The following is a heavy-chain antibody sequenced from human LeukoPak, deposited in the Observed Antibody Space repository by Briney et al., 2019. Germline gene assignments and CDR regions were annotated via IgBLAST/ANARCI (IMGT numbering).Heavy chain of an antibody. CDR1: GGSISSGGYY. Sequence: SQTLSLTCTVSGGSISSGGYYWSWIRQHPGKGLEWIGYIYYSGSTYYNPSLKSRVTISVDTSKNQFSLKLSSVTAANTAVYYGARGAGGDWGGLDYWGQGTLVTVSS. CDR2: IYYSGST. J-gene: IGHJ4*02. CDR3: ARGAGGDWGGLDY. D-gene: IGHD2-21*02. V-gene: IGHV4-31*03.